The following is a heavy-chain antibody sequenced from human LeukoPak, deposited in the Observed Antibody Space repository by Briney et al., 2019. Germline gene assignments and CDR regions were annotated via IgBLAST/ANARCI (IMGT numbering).Heavy chain of an antibody. CDR3: ARGWRNTRTFDY. V-gene: IGHV4-34*01. CDR2: INHSGST. Sequence: SDTLSLTCGVYGGSFSGYQWSWIRQPPEKGLEWIGEINHSGSTNYNPSLKSRVTISIDTPKNQFSLKVNSVTAADTAVYYCARGWRNTRTFDYWGQGALVTVSA. CDR1: GGSFSGYQ. D-gene: IGHD1-1*01. J-gene: IGHJ4*02.